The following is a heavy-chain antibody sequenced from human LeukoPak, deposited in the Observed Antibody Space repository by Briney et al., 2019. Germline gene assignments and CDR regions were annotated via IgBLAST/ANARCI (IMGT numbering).Heavy chain of an antibody. J-gene: IGHJ3*02. V-gene: IGHV4-39*07. Sequence: SETLSLTCTVSGGSISSSSYYWGWIRQPPGKGLEWIGSIYYSGSTYYNPSLKSRVTISVDTSKNQFSLKLSSVTAADTAVYYCARGHRNYYDNLHDAFDIWGQGTMVTVSS. D-gene: IGHD3-22*01. CDR1: GGSISSSSYY. CDR2: IYYSGST. CDR3: ARGHRNYYDNLHDAFDI.